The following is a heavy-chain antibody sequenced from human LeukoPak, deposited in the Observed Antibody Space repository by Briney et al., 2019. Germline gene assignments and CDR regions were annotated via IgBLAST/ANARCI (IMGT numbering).Heavy chain of an antibody. CDR3: ARDGTYTDYDPDFDI. CDR2: IRQDGSEK. D-gene: IGHD5-12*01. V-gene: IGHV3-7*04. Sequence: GGSLRLSCAASGFTFSRFWMSWVRQAPGKGLEWVANIRQDGSEKYYVDSVKGRFTISRDNAKNSLYLQMNSLRAEDTAVFYCARDGTYTDYDPDFDIWGQGTLVTVSS. J-gene: IGHJ4*02. CDR1: GFTFSRFW.